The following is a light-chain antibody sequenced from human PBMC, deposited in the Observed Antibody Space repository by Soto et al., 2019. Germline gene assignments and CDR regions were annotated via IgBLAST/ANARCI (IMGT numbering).Light chain of an antibody. V-gene: IGKV1-5*03. CDR3: LQLNTYPWT. CDR1: QSISTS. J-gene: IGKJ1*01. CDR2: MAS. Sequence: GDRVTITCRASQSISTSLAWYQQKPGQAPKLLIYMASNLESGVPSRFSGSGSGTEFTLTISSLQPEDFATYYCLQLNTYPWTFGQGTKVDI.